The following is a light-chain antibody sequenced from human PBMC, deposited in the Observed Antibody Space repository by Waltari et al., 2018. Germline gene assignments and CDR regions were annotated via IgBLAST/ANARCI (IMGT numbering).Light chain of an antibody. J-gene: IGLJ3*02. Sequence: QSVLTRPPSVSGTPGQSVTISCSGTTSNIGSNCVYGYQQLPGPAPKLLIYRNYQRPSGVPTRFSGSRSGTSASLAISGLQSEDEADYYCATWDDTLSGPRVFGGGTRLTVL. V-gene: IGLV1-47*01. CDR3: ATWDDTLSGPRV. CDR1: TSNIGSNC. CDR2: RNY.